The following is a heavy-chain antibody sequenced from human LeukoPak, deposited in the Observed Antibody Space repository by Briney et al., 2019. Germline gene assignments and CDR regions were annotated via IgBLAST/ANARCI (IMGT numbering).Heavy chain of an antibody. V-gene: IGHV3-7*01. D-gene: IGHD6-13*01. Sequence: PGGSLRLSCAASGFTFSSYWMSWVRQAPGKGLEWVASIKQDGSEKNYVDSMKGRFTISRDNAKNSLYLQMNSLRAEDTAVYYCAREAAARSYYYYYMDVWGKGTTVTVSS. CDR2: IKQDGSEK. J-gene: IGHJ6*03. CDR3: AREAAARSYYYYYMDV. CDR1: GFTFSSYW.